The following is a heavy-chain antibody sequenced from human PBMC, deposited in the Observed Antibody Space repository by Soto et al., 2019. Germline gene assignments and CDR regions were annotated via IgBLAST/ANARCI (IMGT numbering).Heavy chain of an antibody. J-gene: IGHJ6*02. CDR1: GGSISSYY. CDR3: AREQAKGGYYYYGMDV. D-gene: IGHD1-26*01. Sequence: QVQLQESGPGLVKPSETLSLTCTVSGGSISSYYWSWIRQTPGKGLEWIGYIYYSGSTNYNPSLKSRVTISVDTTKNQFSLKLSSVTAADTAVYYCAREQAKGGYYYYGMDVWGQGTTVTVSS. CDR2: IYYSGST. V-gene: IGHV4-59*08.